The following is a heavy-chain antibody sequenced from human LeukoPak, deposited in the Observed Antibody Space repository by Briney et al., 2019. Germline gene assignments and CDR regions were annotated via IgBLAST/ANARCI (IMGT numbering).Heavy chain of an antibody. V-gene: IGHV4-59*08. CDR2: VDKRGST. CDR1: GGSIRNYY. Sequence: SETLSLTCSVSGGSIRNYYLSWIRQSPGKGLEWIGNVDKRGSTNYNPSFKSRVIVSSDTSRNEFSLKLNSVTAAGTAIYYCARGGSSCYGCHDWFDPWGQGTRVTVSS. CDR3: ARGGSSCYGCHDWFDP. D-gene: IGHD2-2*01. J-gene: IGHJ5*02.